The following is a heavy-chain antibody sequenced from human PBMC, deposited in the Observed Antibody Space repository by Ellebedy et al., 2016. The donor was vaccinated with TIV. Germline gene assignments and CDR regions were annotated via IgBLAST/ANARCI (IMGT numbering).Heavy chain of an antibody. J-gene: IGHJ4*02. CDR3: ARSRRHYDSSGYYYVGFYY. CDR2: IYSGGST. CDR1: GFTVSSNY. D-gene: IGHD3-22*01. Sequence: GESLKISCAASGFTVSSNYMSWVRQAPGKGLEWVSVIYSGGSTYYADSVKGRFTISRHNSKNTLYLQMNSLRAEDTAVYYCARSRRHYDSSGYYYVGFYYWGQGTLVTVSS. V-gene: IGHV3-53*04.